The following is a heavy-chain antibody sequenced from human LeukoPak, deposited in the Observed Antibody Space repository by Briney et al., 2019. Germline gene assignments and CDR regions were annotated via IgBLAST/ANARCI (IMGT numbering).Heavy chain of an antibody. Sequence: ASVKVSCKVSGYTLTELSMHWVRQAPGKGLEWMGGFDPEDGETIYAQKFQGRVTMTEDTSTDTAYMELSSLRSEDTAVYYCARDYNGLGVVTHPYYYGMDVWGQGTTVTVSS. CDR1: GYTLTELS. CDR3: ARDYNGLGVVTHPYYYGMDV. J-gene: IGHJ6*02. V-gene: IGHV1-24*01. CDR2: FDPEDGET. D-gene: IGHD3-3*01.